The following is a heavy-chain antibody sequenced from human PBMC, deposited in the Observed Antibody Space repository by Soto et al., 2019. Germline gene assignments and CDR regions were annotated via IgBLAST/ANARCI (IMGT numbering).Heavy chain of an antibody. D-gene: IGHD2-15*01. CDR1: GFSLTTSGVG. V-gene: IGHV2-5*01. Sequence: QITLRESGPTLVKPTQTLTLTCTFSGFSLTTSGVGVGWFRQPPGQGLQWLALIYWNGNERYSPSLNNRVIVTKDTSKTQVILTMTNVDPVDTATYYCAHELSGYYYVMDVWGQGTNVTVSS. CDR2: IYWNGNE. CDR3: AHELSGYYYVMDV. J-gene: IGHJ6*02.